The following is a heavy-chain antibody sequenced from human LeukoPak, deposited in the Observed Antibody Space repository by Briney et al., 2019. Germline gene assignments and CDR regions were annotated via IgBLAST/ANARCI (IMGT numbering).Heavy chain of an antibody. CDR2: ISSNGGST. J-gene: IGHJ4*02. CDR3: ARLGVLYYFDY. CDR1: GFTFSSYA. Sequence: GGSLRLSCSASGFTFSSYAMHWVRQAPGKGLEYVSAISSNGGSTYYADSVKGRFTISRDNSKNTLYLQMNSLRAEDTAVYYCARLGVLYYFDYWGQGTLVTVSS. D-gene: IGHD3-10*01. V-gene: IGHV3-64*04.